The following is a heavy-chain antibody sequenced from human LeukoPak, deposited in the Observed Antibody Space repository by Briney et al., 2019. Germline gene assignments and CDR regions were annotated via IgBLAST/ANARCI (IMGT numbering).Heavy chain of an antibody. CDR2: ISSSSSYI. CDR1: GFTFSSYS. V-gene: IGHV3-21*01. Sequence: GGSLRLSCAVSGFTFSSYSMNWVRQAPGKGLEWVSSISSSSSYIYYADSVKGRFTISRDNAKNSLYLQMNSMRAEDTAVYYCAGYDFWSGYFDYWGQGTLVTVSS. D-gene: IGHD3-3*01. CDR3: AGYDFWSGYFDY. J-gene: IGHJ4*02.